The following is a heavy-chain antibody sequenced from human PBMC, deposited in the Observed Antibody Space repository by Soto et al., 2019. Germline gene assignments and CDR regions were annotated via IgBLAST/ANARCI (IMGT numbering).Heavy chain of an antibody. CDR3: ARDRDNSNWPNFDS. V-gene: IGHV1-69*02. CDR1: GGTFSIYT. J-gene: IGHJ4*02. D-gene: IGHD6-13*01. CDR2: VIHFLDIT. Sequence: QVQLVQSGSEVKKPGSSVRVSCKASGGTFSIYTISWVRQAPGQGLEWMGRVIHFLDITSYSQRFQGRVTITADKSTTTAYMELSSLRSEDTAVYYCARDRDNSNWPNFDSWGQGTLVTVSS.